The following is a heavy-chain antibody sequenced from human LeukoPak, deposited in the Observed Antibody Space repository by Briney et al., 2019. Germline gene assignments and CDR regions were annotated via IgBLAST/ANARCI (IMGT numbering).Heavy chain of an antibody. CDR3: ARVVVVIASSHFDY. D-gene: IGHD2-21*01. CDR1: GYTFATYD. CDR2: MNPNSGNT. J-gene: IGHJ4*02. Sequence: GASVKVSCKASGYTFATYDINWVRQATGQGLEWMGWMNPNSGNTGYAQKFQGRVTMTRNTSISTAYMELTSLRSEDTAVYYCARVVVVIASSHFDYWGQGTLVTVSS. V-gene: IGHV1-8*01.